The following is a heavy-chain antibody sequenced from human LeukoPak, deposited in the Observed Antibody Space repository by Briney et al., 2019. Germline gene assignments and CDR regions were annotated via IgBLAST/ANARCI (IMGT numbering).Heavy chain of an antibody. CDR3: ARDNVPIAVVVAANRWFDP. Sequence: GASVKVSCKASGYTFTSYGISWVRQAPGQGLEWMGWISAYNGNTNYAQKLQGRVTMTTDTSTSTAYMELRSLRSDDTAVYYCARDNVPIAVVVAANRWFDPWGQGTLVTVSS. J-gene: IGHJ5*02. D-gene: IGHD2-15*01. CDR1: GYTFTSYG. CDR2: ISAYNGNT. V-gene: IGHV1-18*01.